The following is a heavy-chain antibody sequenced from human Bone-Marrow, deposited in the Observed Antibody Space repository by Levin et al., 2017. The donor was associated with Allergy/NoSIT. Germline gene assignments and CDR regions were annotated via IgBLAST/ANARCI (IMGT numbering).Heavy chain of an antibody. Sequence: GESLKISCAASGFTFSSYSMNWVRQAPGKGLEWVSSISSSSSYIYYADSVKGRFTISRDNAKNSLYLQMNSLRAEDTAVYYCARDRATVTTNFDYWGQGTLVTVSS. D-gene: IGHD4-17*01. V-gene: IGHV3-21*01. CDR2: ISSSSSYI. CDR1: GFTFSSYS. J-gene: IGHJ4*02. CDR3: ARDRATVTTNFDY.